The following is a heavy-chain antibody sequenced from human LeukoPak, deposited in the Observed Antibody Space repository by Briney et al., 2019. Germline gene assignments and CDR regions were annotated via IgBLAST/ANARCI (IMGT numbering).Heavy chain of an antibody. CDR1: GFTFSSYG. CDR3: AKDGRVTGYYYYGMDV. V-gene: IGHV3-30*18. J-gene: IGHJ6*02. Sequence: GGSLRLSCAASGFTFSSYGMHWVRQAPGKGLEGVAVISYDGSNKYYADSVKGRFTISRDNSKNTLYLQMNSLRAEDTAVYYCAKDGRVTGYYYYGMDVWGQGTTVTVSS. D-gene: IGHD2-21*02. CDR2: ISYDGSNK.